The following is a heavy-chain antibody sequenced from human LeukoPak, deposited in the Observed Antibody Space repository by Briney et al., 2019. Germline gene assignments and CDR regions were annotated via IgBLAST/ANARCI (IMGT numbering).Heavy chain of an antibody. V-gene: IGHV3-7*01. CDR3: ARDECSGGSCLPFDY. CDR2: IKQDGSEK. Sequence: GGSLRLSCAASGFTFSSYWMSWVRQAPGKGLEWVANIKQDGSEKYYVDSVKGRFTISRDNAKNSLYLQMNSLRAEDTAVYYCARDECSGGSCLPFDYWGQGTLVTVSS. D-gene: IGHD2-15*01. CDR1: GFTFSSYW. J-gene: IGHJ4*02.